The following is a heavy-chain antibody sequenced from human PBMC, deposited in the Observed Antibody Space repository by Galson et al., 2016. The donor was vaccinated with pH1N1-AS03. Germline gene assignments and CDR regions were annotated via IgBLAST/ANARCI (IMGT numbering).Heavy chain of an antibody. J-gene: IGHJ3*01. CDR2: IIPIFGTA. CDR3: ATTSPDFYYDSSTYFYAAFDV. Sequence: SVKVSCKASGGTFGSYVISWVRQAPGQGLEWMGEIIPIFGTANYAQRFQGRVTITADESTSTAYMELSRLTSEDTAVYYCATTSPDFYYDSSTYFYAAFDVWGQGTLVIVSS. D-gene: IGHD3-22*01. V-gene: IGHV1-69*13. CDR1: GGTFGSYV.